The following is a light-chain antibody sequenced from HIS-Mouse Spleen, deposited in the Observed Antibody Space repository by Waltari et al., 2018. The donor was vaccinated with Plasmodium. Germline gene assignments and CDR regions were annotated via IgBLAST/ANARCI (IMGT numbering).Light chain of an antibody. CDR1: SSDVGGSNY. V-gene: IGLV2-8*01. CDR3: SSYAGSNNLV. Sequence: QSALTQPPSASGSPGQSVTISCTGTSSDVGGSNYVSWYQPHPGKAPKLMIYEVSKRPSGVPDRFSGSKSGNTASLTVSGLQAEDEADYYCSSYAGSNNLVFGGGTKLTVL. J-gene: IGLJ2*01. CDR2: EVS.